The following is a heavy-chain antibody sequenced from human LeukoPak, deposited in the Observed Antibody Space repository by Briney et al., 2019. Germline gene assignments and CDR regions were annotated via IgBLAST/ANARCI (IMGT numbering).Heavy chain of an antibody. CDR2: IYSSGSP. Sequence: SETLSLTCTVSGASISNSEFYWGWIRQAPGKGLEWIGSIYSSGSPYYSPSFKSRATMSIDRSQNHFSLRLTSVTAADTAVYYCARDPPGGIGEYFQHWGQGTLVIVSS. V-gene: IGHV4-39*07. CDR1: GASISNSEFY. J-gene: IGHJ1*01. CDR3: ARDPPGGIGEYFQH. D-gene: IGHD2-15*01.